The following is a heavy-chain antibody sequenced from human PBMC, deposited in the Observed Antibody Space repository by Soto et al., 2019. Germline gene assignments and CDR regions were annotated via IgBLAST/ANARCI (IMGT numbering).Heavy chain of an antibody. D-gene: IGHD1-1*01. J-gene: IGHJ3*02. CDR1: GFTFSSYA. CDR3: ARDYWNAFDI. Sequence: WGSLRLSCAASGFTFSSYAMHWVRQAPGKGLEWVAVISYDGSNKYYADSVKGRFTISRDNSKNTLYLQMNSLRAEDTAVYYCARDYWNAFDIWGQGTMVTVSS. CDR2: ISYDGSNK. V-gene: IGHV3-30-3*01.